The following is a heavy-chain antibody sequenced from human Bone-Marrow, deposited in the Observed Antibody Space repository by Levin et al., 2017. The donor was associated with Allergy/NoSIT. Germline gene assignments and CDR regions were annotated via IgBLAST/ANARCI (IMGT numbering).Heavy chain of an antibody. Sequence: LSLTCAASGFTSAYYAMSWVRQAPGKGLEWVSGISGTYDQTFYRDSVKGRFTISRDKSKNTVYLQMNNLRVDDSAIYYCAKMEQQLVQGAFQEWGQGTLVSVSS. CDR3: AKMEQQLVQGAFQE. D-gene: IGHD1/OR15-1a*01. CDR2: ISGTYDQT. CDR1: GFTSAYYA. J-gene: IGHJ1*01. V-gene: IGHV3-23*01.